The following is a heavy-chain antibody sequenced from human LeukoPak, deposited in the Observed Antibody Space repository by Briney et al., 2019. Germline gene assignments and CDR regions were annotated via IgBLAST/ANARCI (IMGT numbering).Heavy chain of an antibody. Sequence: GESLKISCKGSGYTFTSYWIVWVRQMPGKGLEWMGIIYPGDSDTRYNPSFQGQVTISADKSISSAYLQWNSLKASDTAMYYCARGHLSLRYQSDYWGQGTLVTVSS. D-gene: IGHD2-2*01. CDR2: IYPGDSDT. CDR1: GYTFTSYW. CDR3: ARGHLSLRYQSDY. J-gene: IGHJ4*02. V-gene: IGHV5-51*01.